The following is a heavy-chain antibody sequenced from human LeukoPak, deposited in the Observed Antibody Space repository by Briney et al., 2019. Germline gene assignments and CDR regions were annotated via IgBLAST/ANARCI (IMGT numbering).Heavy chain of an antibody. CDR3: AADQWVPRAFDI. V-gene: IGHV1-58*02. CDR2: IVVGSGNT. J-gene: IGHJ3*02. D-gene: IGHD1-1*01. CDR1: GFTFTSSA. Sequence: SVKVSCKASGFTFTSSAMQWVRQARGQRIEWIGWIVVGSGNTNYAQKFQERVTITRDMSTSTAYMELSSLRSEDTAVYYCAADQWVPRAFDIWGQGTMVTVSS.